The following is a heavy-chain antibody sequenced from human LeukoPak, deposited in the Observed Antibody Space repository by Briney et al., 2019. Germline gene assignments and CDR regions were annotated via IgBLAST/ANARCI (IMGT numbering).Heavy chain of an antibody. CDR3: ARGYSSTWYNWFDP. D-gene: IGHD2-2*01. V-gene: IGHV1-46*01. CDR1: GYIFTTYY. CDR2: INPNTGST. J-gene: IGHJ5*02. Sequence: GASVKVSCKASGYIFTTYYMHWVRQAPGQGLEWMGIINPNTGSTTYAQKFHGRVTMTRDTSTSTVYMDLSSLRSEDTAVYYCARGYSSTWYNWFDPWGQGTLVTVSS.